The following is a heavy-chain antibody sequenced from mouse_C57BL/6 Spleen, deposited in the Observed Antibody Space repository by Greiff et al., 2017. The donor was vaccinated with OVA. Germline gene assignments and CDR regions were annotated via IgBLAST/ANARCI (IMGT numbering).Heavy chain of an antibody. J-gene: IGHJ4*01. CDR1: GYTFTDYE. V-gene: IGHV1-15*01. CDR2: IDPETGGT. Sequence: QVQLQQSGAELVRPGAPVTLSCKASGYTFTDYEMHWVKQTPVHGLEWIGAIDPETGGTAYNQKFKGKAILTADKSSSTAYMELRSLTSEDSAVYYCTRGGYAMDYWGQGTSVTVSS. CDR3: TRGGYAMDY.